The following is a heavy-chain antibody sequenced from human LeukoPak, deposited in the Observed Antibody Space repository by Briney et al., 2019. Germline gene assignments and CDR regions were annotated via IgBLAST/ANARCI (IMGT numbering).Heavy chain of an antibody. CDR3: ARPSAGDFWSGYSDDY. Sequence: PSETLSLTCTVSGGSISSSSYYWGWIRQPPGKGLGWIGSIYYSGSTYYNPSLKSRVTISVDTSKNQFSLKLSSVAAADTAVYYCARPSAGDFWSGYSDDYWGQGTLVTVSS. CDR1: GGSISSSSYY. D-gene: IGHD3-3*01. J-gene: IGHJ4*02. V-gene: IGHV4-39*01. CDR2: IYYSGST.